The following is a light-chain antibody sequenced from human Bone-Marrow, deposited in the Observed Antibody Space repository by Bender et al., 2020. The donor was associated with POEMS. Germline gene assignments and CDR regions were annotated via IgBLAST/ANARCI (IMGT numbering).Light chain of an antibody. Sequence: QSVLTQPPSVSGAPGQTVTISCTGSSSNIGAGSDVHWYQQLPGSAPKLLIFSTNNRRSGVPDRFSGFKSGTSASLAITGLQVEDEADYYCQSYDNSLGGWVFGGGTKLTVL. J-gene: IGLJ3*02. CDR3: QSYDNSLGGWV. CDR2: STN. V-gene: IGLV1-40*01. CDR1: SSNIGAGSD.